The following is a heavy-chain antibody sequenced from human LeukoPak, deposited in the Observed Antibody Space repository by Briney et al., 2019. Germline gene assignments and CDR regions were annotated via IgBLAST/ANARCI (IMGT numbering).Heavy chain of an antibody. D-gene: IGHD5-12*01. CDR2: ISWNSGSI. Sequence: GRSLRLSCAASGFTFDDYAMHWVRQAPGKGLEWVSGISWNSGSIGYADSVKGRFTISRDNAKNSLYLQMNSPRAEDTALYYCAKGEYSGYESNLGYWGQGTLVTVSS. J-gene: IGHJ4*02. CDR1: GFTFDDYA. V-gene: IGHV3-9*01. CDR3: AKGEYSGYESNLGY.